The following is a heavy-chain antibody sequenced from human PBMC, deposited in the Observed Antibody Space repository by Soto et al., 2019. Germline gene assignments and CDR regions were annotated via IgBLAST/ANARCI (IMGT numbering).Heavy chain of an antibody. CDR1: GISFINHY. CDR2: INPAGSVT. V-gene: IGHV1-46*03. D-gene: IGHD6-13*01. CDR3: ARDNYCRLPAAPGDNNSDTCDCWWDH. Sequence: ASVKVSCKASGISFINHYVHWVRQAPGQGPEWMGVINPAGSVTVYALKLQDRVTVTRDTSTSTVYMELNSLTSEDTAIYYCARDNYCRLPAAPGDNNSDTCDCWWDHWGQGTLVTVSS. J-gene: IGHJ5*02.